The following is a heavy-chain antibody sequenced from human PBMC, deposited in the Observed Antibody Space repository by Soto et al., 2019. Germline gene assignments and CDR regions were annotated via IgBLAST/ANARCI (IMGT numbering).Heavy chain of an antibody. Sequence: ASVKVSCKASGYTFTDYYLHWVRQAPGQGLELMGWINPKNGATIYAQKFQGRVTMTRDTSISTAYMELSRLRSDDTAVYSCARAYYDSSGYLDYWGQGTLVTVS. CDR1: GYTFTDYY. V-gene: IGHV1-2*02. D-gene: IGHD3-22*01. CDR2: INPKNGAT. CDR3: ARAYYDSSGYLDY. J-gene: IGHJ4*02.